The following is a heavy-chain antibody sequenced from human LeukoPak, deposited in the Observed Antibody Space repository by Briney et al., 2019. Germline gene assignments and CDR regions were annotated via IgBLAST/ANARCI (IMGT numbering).Heavy chain of an antibody. CDR1: GFTFRSYG. J-gene: IGHJ4*02. CDR2: IRYDGSDK. CDR3: ARRLATWLVDY. Sequence: GGSLRLSCAASGFTFRSYGMHWVRQAPGKGLEWVAFIRYDGSDKYYADSVKGRFTISRDNSQNTMYLQMNSLRPEDTAVYYCARRLATWLVDYWGRGTLLAVSS. V-gene: IGHV3-30*02. D-gene: IGHD3-9*01.